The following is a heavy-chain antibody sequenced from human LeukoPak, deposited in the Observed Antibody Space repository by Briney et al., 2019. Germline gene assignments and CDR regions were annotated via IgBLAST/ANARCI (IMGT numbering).Heavy chain of an antibody. Sequence: PKASVKVSCKASGYTFTGYYIHWVRQAPGQGIEWMGWIDPNTAGTNYAQKLHGRVTMTRDTSISTAYMDLSRLRSDDTAVYFCARDRYPYDILSGYFPGGAFDIWGQGTMVTLSS. J-gene: IGHJ3*02. CDR2: IDPNTAGT. V-gene: IGHV1-2*02. CDR3: ARDRYPYDILSGYFPGGAFDI. CDR1: GYTFTGYY. D-gene: IGHD3-9*01.